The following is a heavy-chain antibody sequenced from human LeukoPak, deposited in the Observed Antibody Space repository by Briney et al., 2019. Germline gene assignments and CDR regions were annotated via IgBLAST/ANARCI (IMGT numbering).Heavy chain of an antibody. CDR3: ARDLPYCGGDCYSSDY. V-gene: IGHV3-21*01. CDR2: ISSSSSYI. J-gene: IGHJ4*02. D-gene: IGHD2-21*02. Sequence: GGSLRLSCAASGFTFSSYSMNWVRQAPGKGLEWVSSISSSSSYIYYADSVKGRFTISRDNAKNSLYLQMNSLRAEDTAVYYCARDLPYCGGDCYSSDYWGQGTLVTVSS. CDR1: GFTFSSYS.